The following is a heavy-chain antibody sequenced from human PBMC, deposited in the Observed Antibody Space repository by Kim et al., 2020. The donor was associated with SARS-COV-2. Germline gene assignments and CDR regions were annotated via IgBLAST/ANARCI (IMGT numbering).Heavy chain of an antibody. CDR2: INHSGSS. Sequence: SETLSLTCAVYGGSFSGYYWSWIRQPPGKGLEWVGEINHSGSSNYNPSLKSRVTLSVNTSKNQFSLKLTPVTAADTAVYYCARTVVVVPAAIFNPYYYYYLDLWGQGTTGTVPS. CDR3: ARTVVVVPAAIFNPYYYYYLDL. CDR1: GGSFSGYY. D-gene: IGHD2-2*01. J-gene: IGHJ6*03. V-gene: IGHV4-34*01.